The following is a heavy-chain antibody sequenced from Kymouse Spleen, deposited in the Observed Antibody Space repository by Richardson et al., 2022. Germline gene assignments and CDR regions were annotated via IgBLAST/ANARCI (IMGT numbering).Heavy chain of an antibody. CDR1: GGSFSGYY. J-gene: IGHJ5*02. Sequence: QVQLQQWGAGLLKPSETLSLTCAVYGGSFSGYYWSWIRQPPGKGLEWIGEINHSGSTNYNPSLKSRVTISVDTSKNQFSLKLSSVTAADTAVYYCAREEYSGSLGFDPWGQGTLVTVSS. CDR3: AREEYSGSLGFDP. D-gene: IGHD1-26*01. V-gene: IGHV4-34*01. CDR2: INHSGST.